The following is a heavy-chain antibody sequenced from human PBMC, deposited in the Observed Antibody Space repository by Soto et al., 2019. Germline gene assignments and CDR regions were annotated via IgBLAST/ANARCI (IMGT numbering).Heavy chain of an antibody. CDR3: ATDPRIAVAGYYFDY. CDR1: GYTLTELS. Sequence: ASVKVSCKVSGYTLTELSMHWVRQAPGKGLEWMGGFDPEDGETIYARKFQGRVTMTEDTSTDTAYMELSSLRSEDTAVYYCATDPRIAVAGYYFDYWGQGTLVTVSS. D-gene: IGHD6-19*01. CDR2: FDPEDGET. V-gene: IGHV1-24*01. J-gene: IGHJ4*02.